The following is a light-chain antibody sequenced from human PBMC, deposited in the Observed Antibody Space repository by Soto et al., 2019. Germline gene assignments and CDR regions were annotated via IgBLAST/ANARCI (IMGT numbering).Light chain of an antibody. J-gene: IGKJ3*01. CDR3: QQYGSSPLFT. CDR1: QSVSSSY. CDR2: GAS. V-gene: IGKV3-20*01. Sequence: EIMLTQSPGTLSLSPGERATLSCRPSQSVSSSYLAWYQQKPGQAPRLLIYGASNRATGIPHRFSGSGSGTHFTLTISRLEPGDFAVYYCQQYGSSPLFTFGPGTKVDIK.